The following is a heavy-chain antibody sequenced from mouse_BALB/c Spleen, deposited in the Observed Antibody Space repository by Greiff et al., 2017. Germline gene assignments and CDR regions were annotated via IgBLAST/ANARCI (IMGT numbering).Heavy chain of an antibody. CDR1: GFSITSSSYC. D-gene: IGHD2-1*01. Sequence: LMESGPAVIKPSQSLSLTCIVSGFSITSSSYCWHWLRQPPGKGLEWMGRICYEGSIYYSPSIKSRSTISRDTSLNKFFIQLSSVTNEDTAMYYGYRENQGGNYDWYFDVWGAGTTVTVSS. CDR2: ICYEGSI. V-gene: IGHV12-1-1*01. CDR3: YRENQGGNYDWYFDV. J-gene: IGHJ1*01.